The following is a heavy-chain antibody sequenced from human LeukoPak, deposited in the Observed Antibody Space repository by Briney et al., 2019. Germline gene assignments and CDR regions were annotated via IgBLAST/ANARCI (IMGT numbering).Heavy chain of an antibody. CDR3: ARHEFMVSYAFDI. J-gene: IGHJ3*02. D-gene: IGHD2-8*01. CDR1: GVSISSYY. V-gene: IGHV4-4*09. Sequence: PSETLSLTCTVSGVSISSYYWSWIRQPPGKGLEWIGYIYTSGSTNYNPSLKSRVTISVDTSKNQFSLKLSSVTAADTAVYYCARHEFMVSYAFDIWGQGTMVTVSS. CDR2: IYTSGST.